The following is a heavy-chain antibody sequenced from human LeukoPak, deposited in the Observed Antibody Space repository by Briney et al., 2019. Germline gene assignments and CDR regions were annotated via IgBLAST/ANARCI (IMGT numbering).Heavy chain of an antibody. J-gene: IGHJ3*02. V-gene: IGHV5-51*01. CDR3: ARLDTTGTTAALFDI. D-gene: IGHD1-1*01. CDR1: GYSFTSYW. Sequence: EESLKISCKGSGYSFTSYWIGWVRQMPGKGLEWMGIIYPGDSDTRYSPSFQGQVTISADKSITTAYLQWSSLKASDTAMYYCARLDTTGTTAALFDIWGQGTMVTVSS. CDR2: IYPGDSDT.